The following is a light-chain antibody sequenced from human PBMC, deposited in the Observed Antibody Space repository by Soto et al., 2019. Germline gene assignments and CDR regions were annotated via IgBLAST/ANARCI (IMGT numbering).Light chain of an antibody. J-gene: IGKJ3*01. CDR2: GAS. CDR3: QQYGSSPFT. Sequence: EIVLTQSPGTLSLSPGEGATLSCRASESVSSNYLAWYQQKPGQPPRLLIYGASSRATGIPDRFSGSGSGTYFTLVISRLEPEDFAVFYCQQYGSSPFTFGPGTKVDMK. V-gene: IGKV3-20*01. CDR1: ESVSSNY.